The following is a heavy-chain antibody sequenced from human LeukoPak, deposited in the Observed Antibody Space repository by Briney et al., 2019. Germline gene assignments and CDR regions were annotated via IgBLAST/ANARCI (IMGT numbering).Heavy chain of an antibody. CDR2: INPNSGGT. CDR3: ARGRCSSRSCYLFDY. CDR1: GYTLTGYY. J-gene: IGHJ4*02. Sequence: ASLKVSCKAAGYTLTGYYMHWLRQAPGQGLEWMGWINPNSGGTSYAQKFQGRVTMTRDTSISTAYMELSRLRSDDTAVYYCARGRCSSRSCYLFDYWGQGTLVTVSS. D-gene: IGHD2-2*01. V-gene: IGHV1-2*02.